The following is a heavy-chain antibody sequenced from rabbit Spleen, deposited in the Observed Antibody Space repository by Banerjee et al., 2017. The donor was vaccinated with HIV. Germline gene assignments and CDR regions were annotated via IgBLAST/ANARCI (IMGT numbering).Heavy chain of an antibody. CDR2: INAATGKP. J-gene: IGHJ6*01. CDR3: ARDTGSSFSSYGMDL. D-gene: IGHD8-1*01. Sequence: QEQLVESGGGLVQPTGSLTLTCKASGFSFGDRDVMCWVRQAPGKGLEWIACINAATGKPVYATWAKGRFTISRTSSTTVTLRMTSLTAADRAAYFCARDTGSSFSSYGMDLWGQGTLVTVS. V-gene: IGHV1S45*01. CDR1: GFSFGDRDV.